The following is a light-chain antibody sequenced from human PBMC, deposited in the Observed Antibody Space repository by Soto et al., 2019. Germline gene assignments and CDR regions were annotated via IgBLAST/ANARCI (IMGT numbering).Light chain of an antibody. CDR3: QQYNNFWT. V-gene: IGKV3-15*01. CDR2: GAS. J-gene: IGKJ1*01. Sequence: EIVMTQSPATLSVSPGETATLSCRASQSVSSNLAWYQQKPGQAPRLLIYGASTRATGIPARFSGSGSGTEFTLTISSLQSEEFAVYYCQQYNNFWTFGQGTKVEIK. CDR1: QSVSSN.